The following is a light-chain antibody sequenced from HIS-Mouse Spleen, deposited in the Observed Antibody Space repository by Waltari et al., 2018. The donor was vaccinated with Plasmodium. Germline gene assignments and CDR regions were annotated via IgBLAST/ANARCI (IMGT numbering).Light chain of an antibody. Sequence: SYELTQPPSVSVSPGQTARITCSGAALPKNNANRYQQKSGQAPVLVIYEDSKRPSGIPERFSGSSSGTMATLTISGAQVEDEADYYCYSTDSSGNHRVFGGGTKLTVL. J-gene: IGLJ3*02. V-gene: IGLV3-10*01. CDR1: ALPKNN. CDR3: YSTDSSGNHRV. CDR2: EDS.